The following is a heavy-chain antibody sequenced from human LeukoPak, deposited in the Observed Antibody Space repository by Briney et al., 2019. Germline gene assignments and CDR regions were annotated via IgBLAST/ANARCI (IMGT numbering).Heavy chain of an antibody. CDR1: GGSISSYY. J-gene: IGHJ4*02. D-gene: IGHD6-19*01. Sequence: PSETLSLTCTVSGGSISSYYWSWIRQPPGKGLEWIGYIYHSGSTNYNPSLKSRVTISVDTSKNQFSLKLSSVTAADTAVYYCARGSSSGWYYELFDYWGQGTLVTVSS. CDR3: ARGSSSGWYYELFDY. V-gene: IGHV4-59*01. CDR2: IYHSGST.